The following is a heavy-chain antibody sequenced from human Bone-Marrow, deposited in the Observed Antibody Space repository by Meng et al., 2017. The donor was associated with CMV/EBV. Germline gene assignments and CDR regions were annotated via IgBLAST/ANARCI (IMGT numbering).Heavy chain of an antibody. CDR3: ARGRVVVGVGMDV. D-gene: IGHD1-26*01. V-gene: IGHV4-34*01. CDR1: GGSFSGYY. Sequence: VSLRLSCAVYGGSFSGYYWCWIRQPPGKGLEWIGEINHSGSTNYNPSLKSRVTISVDTSKNQFSLKLSSVTAADTAVYYCARGRVVVGVGMDVWGQGTTVTVSS. J-gene: IGHJ6*02. CDR2: INHSGST.